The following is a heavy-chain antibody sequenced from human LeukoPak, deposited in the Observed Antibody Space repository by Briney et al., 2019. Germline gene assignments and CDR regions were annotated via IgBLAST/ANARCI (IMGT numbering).Heavy chain of an antibody. V-gene: IGHV1-2*02. J-gene: IGHJ5*02. CDR2: INPNSGVT. CDR3: MRNNHGVNWFDP. D-gene: IGHD1/OR15-1a*01. Sequence: GASVRVSCKASGYSFTDYYIHWVRQAPGQGLEWMGWINPNSGVTGYEQTFQGRVTMTRDTSISTAYMELSGLTSDDTAVYYCMRNNHGVNWFDPWGQGTLVTVSS. CDR1: GYSFTDYY.